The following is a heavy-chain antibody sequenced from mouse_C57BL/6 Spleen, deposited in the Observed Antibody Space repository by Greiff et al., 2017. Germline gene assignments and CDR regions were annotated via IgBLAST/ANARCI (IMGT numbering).Heavy chain of an antibody. Sequence: EVQLQESGPGLVKPSQSLSLTCSVTGYSITSGYYWNWIRQFPGNKLEWMGYISYDGSNNYNPSLKNRISITRDTSKNQFFLKLNSVTTEDTATYYCASGYGSSWFAYWGQVTLVTVSA. CDR1: GYSITSGYY. CDR2: ISYDGSN. D-gene: IGHD1-1*01. V-gene: IGHV3-6*01. CDR3: ASGYGSSWFAY. J-gene: IGHJ3*01.